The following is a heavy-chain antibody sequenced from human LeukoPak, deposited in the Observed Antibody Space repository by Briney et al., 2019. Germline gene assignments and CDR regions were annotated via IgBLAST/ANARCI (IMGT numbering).Heavy chain of an antibody. J-gene: IGHJ4*02. CDR3: AKDRAGHYDSSGYFDY. D-gene: IGHD3-22*01. CDR1: GFTFSSYS. Sequence: GGSLRLSCAASGFTFSSYSMNWVRQAPGKGLEWVSSISSSSSYIYYADSVKGRFTISRDNAKNSLYLQMNSLRAEDTAVYYCAKDRAGHYDSSGYFDYWGQGTLVTVSS. V-gene: IGHV3-21*01. CDR2: ISSSSSYI.